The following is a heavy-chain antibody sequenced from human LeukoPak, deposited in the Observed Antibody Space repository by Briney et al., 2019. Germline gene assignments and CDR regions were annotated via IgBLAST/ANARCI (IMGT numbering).Heavy chain of an antibody. V-gene: IGHV1-2*06. CDR1: GYTLTGYF. D-gene: IGHD3-10*01. CDR3: ARGGSGSYFSWLDP. Sequence: ASVRVSCKASGYTLTGYFMNWVRQAPGQGLEWMGRINPNNGGTNYAQNFQVRVTMTRDTSISTAYMELSRLRSDDTAVYYCARGGSGSYFSWLDPWGQGTLVTVSS. J-gene: IGHJ5*02. CDR2: INPNNGGT.